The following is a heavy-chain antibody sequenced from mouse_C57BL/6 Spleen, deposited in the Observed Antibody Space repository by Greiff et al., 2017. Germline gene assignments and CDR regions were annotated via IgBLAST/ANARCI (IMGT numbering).Heavy chain of an antibody. J-gene: IGHJ2*01. V-gene: IGHV1-85*01. D-gene: IGHD2-4*01. Sequence: QVQLQQSGPELVKPGASVKLSCKASGYTFTSYDINWVKQRPGPGLEWIGWIYPRDGSTKYNEKFKGKATLTVDTSSSTAYMELHSLTSEDSAVYFCARYYYDYDKGVFDYWGQGTTLTVSS. CDR2: IYPRDGST. CDR1: GYTFTSYD. CDR3: ARYYYDYDKGVFDY.